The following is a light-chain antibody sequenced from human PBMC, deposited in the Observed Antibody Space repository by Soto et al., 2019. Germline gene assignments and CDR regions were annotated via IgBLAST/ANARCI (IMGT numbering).Light chain of an antibody. CDR2: AAS. V-gene: IGKV1-8*01. J-gene: IGKJ2*01. CDR3: QQYYSYPYT. Sequence: AIRMTQSPSSLSASTGDRVTITCRASQGISSYLAWYQQKPGKAPKHLIYAASTLQSGVPSRFSGSGSGTDFTITISCLQSEDFATYYCQQYYSYPYTFGQGTKLEIK. CDR1: QGISSY.